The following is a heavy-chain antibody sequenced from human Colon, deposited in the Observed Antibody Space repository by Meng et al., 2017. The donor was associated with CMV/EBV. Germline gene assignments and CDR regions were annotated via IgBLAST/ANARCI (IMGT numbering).Heavy chain of an antibody. CDR2: IIPMFGTA. V-gene: IGHV1-69*05. D-gene: IGHD2-15*01. CDR1: GGTFSSHG. Sequence: SVKVSCKASGGTFSSHGFSWVRQAPGQGLEWMGGIIPMFGTANYAQNFQGRVTITTDDSTSTAYMELSSLRSEDTAVYFWARAKYCSSSSCSGFDIWGQGTMVTVSS. J-gene: IGHJ3*02. CDR3: ARAKYCSSSSCSGFDI.